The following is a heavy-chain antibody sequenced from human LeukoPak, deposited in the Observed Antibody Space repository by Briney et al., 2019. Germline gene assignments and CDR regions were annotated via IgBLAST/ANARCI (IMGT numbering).Heavy chain of an antibody. CDR1: GGSISSYY. CDR2: IYYSGST. V-gene: IGHV4-59*01. Sequence: SETLSLTCTVSGGSISSYYWSWIRQPPGKGLEWIGYIYYSGSTNYNPSLKSRVTISVDTSKNQFSLKLSSVTAADTAVFYCAGVMFVVVAAAMDYYYYYMDVWGKGTTVAVSS. D-gene: IGHD2-2*01. J-gene: IGHJ6*03. CDR3: AGVMFVVVAAAMDYYYYYMDV.